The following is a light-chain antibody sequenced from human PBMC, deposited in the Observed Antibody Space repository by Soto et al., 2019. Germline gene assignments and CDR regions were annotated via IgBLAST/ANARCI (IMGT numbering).Light chain of an antibody. CDR1: RTNIGTNY. CDR3: SAGDDRLSVV. Sequence: QSVLTQPPSASGTPGQTVTISCSGSRTNIGTNYVYWYQQFPGTAPKLLIFANNKRPSGVPERFSASKSGTSASLAISGVRSADEAQYFCSAGDDRLSVVFGGGTK. J-gene: IGLJ3*02. V-gene: IGLV1-47*02. CDR2: ANN.